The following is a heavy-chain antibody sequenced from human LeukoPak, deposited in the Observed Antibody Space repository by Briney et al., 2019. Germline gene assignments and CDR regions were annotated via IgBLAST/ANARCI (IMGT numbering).Heavy chain of an antibody. CDR1: GYTFTSYA. V-gene: IGHV1-69*13. D-gene: IGHD5-24*01. Sequence: ASVKVSCKASGYTFTSYAISWVRQAPGQGLEWMGGIIPIFGTANYAQKFQGRVTITADESTSTAYMELSSLRSEDTAVYYCARGGMATIMDAFDIWGQGTMVTVSS. J-gene: IGHJ3*02. CDR3: ARGGMATIMDAFDI. CDR2: IIPIFGTA.